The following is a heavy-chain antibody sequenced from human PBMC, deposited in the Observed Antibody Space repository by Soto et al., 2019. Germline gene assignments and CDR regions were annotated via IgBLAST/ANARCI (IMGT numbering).Heavy chain of an antibody. CDR3: LICFADYYDSSGYQAAFDY. CDR1: GGTFSSYA. D-gene: IGHD3-22*01. Sequence: SVKVSCKASGGTFSSYAISWVRQAPGQGLEWMGGIIPIFGTANYAQKFQGRVTITADESTSTAYMELSSLRSEDTAVYYCLICFADYYDSSGYQAAFDYWGQGTLVTVSS. V-gene: IGHV1-69*13. CDR2: IIPIFGTA. J-gene: IGHJ4*02.